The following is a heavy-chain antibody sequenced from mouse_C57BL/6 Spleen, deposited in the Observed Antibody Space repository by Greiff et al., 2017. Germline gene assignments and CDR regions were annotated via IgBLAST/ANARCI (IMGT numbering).Heavy chain of an antibody. CDR1: GYTFTDYE. D-gene: IGHD1-1*01. CDR3: TRSRYGGSYGYFDY. J-gene: IGHJ2*01. V-gene: IGHV1-15*01. Sequence: VQLQESGAELVRPGASVTLSCKASGYTFTDYEMHWVKQTPVHGLEWIGAIDPETGGTAYNQKFKGKAILTADKSSSTAYMELRSLTSEDSAVYYCTRSRYGGSYGYFDYWGQGTTLTVSS. CDR2: IDPETGGT.